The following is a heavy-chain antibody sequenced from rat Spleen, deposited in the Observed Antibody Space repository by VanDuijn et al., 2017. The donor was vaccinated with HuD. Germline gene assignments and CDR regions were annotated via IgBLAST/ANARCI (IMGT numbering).Heavy chain of an antibody. CDR1: GFTYSNYV. D-gene: IGHD1-6*01. J-gene: IGHJ2*01. CDR2: ISTGGGNP. CDR3: AKDLSYVYYGLGAEGGIRGFDY. V-gene: IGHV5S13*01. Sequence: EVQLVESGGGLVQPGRSLKLSCAASGFTYSNYVMAWVRQAPTKGLEWVASISTGGGNPYYRDSVKGRFTISRDNAKNTLYLKMDSLRSEDTATYYCAKDLSYVYYGLGAEGGIRGFDYWGQGVMVTVSS.